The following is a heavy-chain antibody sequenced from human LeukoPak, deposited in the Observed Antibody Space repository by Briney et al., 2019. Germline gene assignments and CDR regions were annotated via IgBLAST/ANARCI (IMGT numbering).Heavy chain of an antibody. CDR3: AKGPRDSKAGVNWFDP. D-gene: IGHD5-24*01. CDR1: GYTFTGYY. CDR2: INPNSGGT. V-gene: IGHV1-2*02. Sequence: GASVKVSCKASGYTFTGYYMHWVRQGPGQGLEWMGWINPNSGGTNYALKFQGRVTMTRDTSISTAYMELSRLRSDDTAVYYCAKGPRDSKAGVNWFDPWGQGTLVTVSS. J-gene: IGHJ5*02.